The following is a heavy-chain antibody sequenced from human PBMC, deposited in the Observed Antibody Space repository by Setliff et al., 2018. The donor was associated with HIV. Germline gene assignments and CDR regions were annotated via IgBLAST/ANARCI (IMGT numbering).Heavy chain of an antibody. CDR1: GYSISSDYY. CDR2: IHHTGRT. D-gene: IGHD3-22*01. V-gene: IGHV4-38-2*01. J-gene: IGHJ4*02. Sequence: LSLTCAVSGYSISSDYYWGWIRQPPGKGLEWIGSIHHTGRTYYNPSLKSRITISLDTSKNQYSLKLTPVTAADTAVYYCARGSSSGTDLAVLWGQGTPVTVSS. CDR3: ARGSSSGTDLAVL.